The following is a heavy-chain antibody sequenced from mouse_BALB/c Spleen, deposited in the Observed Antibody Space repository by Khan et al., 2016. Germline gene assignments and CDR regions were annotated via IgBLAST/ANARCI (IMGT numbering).Heavy chain of an antibody. CDR3: ARLITAWFAY. CDR1: GYTFTDYS. Sequence: QFQLVQSGPELKKPGETVKISCKASGYTFTDYSMHWVKQAPGKGLKWMGWINTETGEPTYADDFKGRFAFSLETSASTAYLQINNLKNEDTATYFCARLITAWFAYWGQGTLVTVSA. V-gene: IGHV9-2-1*01. J-gene: IGHJ3*01. D-gene: IGHD2-4*01. CDR2: INTETGEP.